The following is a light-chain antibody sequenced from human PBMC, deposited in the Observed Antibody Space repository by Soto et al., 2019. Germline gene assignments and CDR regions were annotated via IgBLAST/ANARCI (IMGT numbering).Light chain of an antibody. V-gene: IGKV3-20*01. CDR3: QQYGRSPFT. J-gene: IGKJ3*01. CDR1: QSVSSSY. CDR2: GAS. Sequence: EIVLTQSPGTLSLSPGERATLSCRASQSVSSSYLAWYQQKPGQAPRLLIYGASSRATGIPDRFSGSGSGTDFTLTISRPEPEDFAVYYCQQYGRSPFTFGPGNKVDIK.